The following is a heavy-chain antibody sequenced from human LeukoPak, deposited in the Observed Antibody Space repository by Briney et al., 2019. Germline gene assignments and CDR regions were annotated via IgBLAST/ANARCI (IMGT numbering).Heavy chain of an antibody. CDR3: IIVSWEFDY. CDR2: IYYSGST. Sequence: PSETLSLTCTVSGGSISSSSYYWGWIRQPPGKGLEWIGSIYYSGSTYYNPSLKSRVTISVDTSKNQFSLKLSSVTAADTAVYYCIIVSWEFDYWGQGTLVTVSS. CDR1: GGSISSSSYY. D-gene: IGHD1-26*01. J-gene: IGHJ4*02. V-gene: IGHV4-39*01.